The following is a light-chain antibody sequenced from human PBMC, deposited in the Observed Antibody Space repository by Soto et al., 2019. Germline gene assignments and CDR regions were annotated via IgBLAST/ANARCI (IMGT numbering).Light chain of an antibody. CDR3: VQALQTPPT. CDR1: QSLLYSNGNNY. V-gene: IGKV2-28*01. CDR2: LGS. Sequence: DIVMTQSPLSLPVSPGEPASISCRSSQSLLYSNGNNYLDWYLQKPGQSPQLLIYLGSSRASGVPDRFRASGSGTDFTLKISRVEAEDVGVYYCVQALQTPPTFGQGTRVEIK. J-gene: IGKJ1*01.